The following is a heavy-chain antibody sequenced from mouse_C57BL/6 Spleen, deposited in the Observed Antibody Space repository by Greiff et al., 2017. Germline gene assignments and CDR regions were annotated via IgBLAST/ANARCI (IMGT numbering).Heavy chain of an antibody. CDR3: ARDGAGDSSGYVSFFDY. CDR2: IDPSDSYT. J-gene: IGHJ2*01. D-gene: IGHD3-2*02. Sequence: QVQLQQPGAELVMPGASVKLSCKASGYTFTSYWMHWVKQRPGQGLEWIGEIDPSDSYTNYNQKFKGKSTLTVDKSSSTAYMQLSSLTSEDSAVYYCARDGAGDSSGYVSFFDYWGQGTTLTVSS. CDR1: GYTFTSYW. V-gene: IGHV1-69*01.